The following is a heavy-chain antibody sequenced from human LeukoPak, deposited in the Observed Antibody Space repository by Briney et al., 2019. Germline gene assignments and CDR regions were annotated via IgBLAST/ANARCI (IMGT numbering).Heavy chain of an antibody. V-gene: IGHV3-48*03. Sequence: GGSLRLSCAASGFTFSSYEMNWVRQAPGKGLEWVSYISSSGSTIYYADSVKGRFTISRDNAKNSLYLQMNSLRAEDTAVYYCAKAPVTSCRGAFCYPFDYWGQGTLVTVSS. CDR3: AKAPVTSCRGAFCYPFDY. J-gene: IGHJ4*02. D-gene: IGHD2-15*01. CDR1: GFTFSSYE. CDR2: ISSSGSTI.